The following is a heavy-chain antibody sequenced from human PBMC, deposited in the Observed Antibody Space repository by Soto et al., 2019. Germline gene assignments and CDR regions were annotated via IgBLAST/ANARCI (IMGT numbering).Heavy chain of an antibody. CDR3: ARGMTPDYFDF. CDR2: TNTYNGNT. Sequence: QVQLAQSGPEVKKPGASVKVSCKTSGYTFTNYGISWVRQAPGQGLEWMGWTNTYNGNTKYAQDLQGRVTMTADTSTNTAYLDLRSLRSDDTAVFFCARGMTPDYFDFWGQGTLVTVSS. V-gene: IGHV1-18*04. CDR1: GYTFTNYG. J-gene: IGHJ4*02.